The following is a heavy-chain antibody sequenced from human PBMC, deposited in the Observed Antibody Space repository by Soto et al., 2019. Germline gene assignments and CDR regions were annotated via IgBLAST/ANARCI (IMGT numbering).Heavy chain of an antibody. CDR1: GFTFSSYA. J-gene: IGHJ3*02. D-gene: IGHD3-22*01. V-gene: IGHV3-30-3*01. Sequence: QVQLVESGGGVVQPGRSLRLSCAASGFTFSSYAMHWVRQAPGKGLEWVAVISYDGSNKYYADSVKGRFTISRDNSKNTLYLPINRLRAEDTDVYYCERGKPFSDSSGYYYAFDIWGQGTMVTVSS. CDR3: ERGKPFSDSSGYYYAFDI. CDR2: ISYDGSNK.